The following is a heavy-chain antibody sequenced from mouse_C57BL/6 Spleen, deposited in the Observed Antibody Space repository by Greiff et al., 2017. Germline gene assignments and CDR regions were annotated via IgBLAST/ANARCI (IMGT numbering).Heavy chain of an antibody. CDR3: ARSFITTVVEDAMDY. CDR2: IDPNSGGT. D-gene: IGHD1-1*01. V-gene: IGHV1-72*01. CDR1: GYTFTSYW. J-gene: IGHJ4*01. Sequence: QVQLKQPGAELVKPGASVKLSCKASGYTFTSYWMHWVKQRPGRGLEWIGRIDPNSGGTKYNEKFKSKATLTVDKPSSTAYMQLSSLTTEDSAVYYCARSFITTVVEDAMDYWGQGTSVTVSS.